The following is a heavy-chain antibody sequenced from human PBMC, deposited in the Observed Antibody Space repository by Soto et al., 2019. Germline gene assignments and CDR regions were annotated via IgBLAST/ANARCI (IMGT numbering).Heavy chain of an antibody. CDR2: ISAYNGNK. V-gene: IGHV1-18*01. Sequence: ASVKVSCKASGYTFTSYGISWVRQAPGQGLEWMGWISAYNGNKNYAQKLQGRFTMTTDISTSTVYMELRSLRSDDTAVYYCARAHYSNYEGMDVWGQGTTVTVSS. CDR1: GYTFTSYG. CDR3: ARAHYSNYEGMDV. J-gene: IGHJ6*02. D-gene: IGHD4-4*01.